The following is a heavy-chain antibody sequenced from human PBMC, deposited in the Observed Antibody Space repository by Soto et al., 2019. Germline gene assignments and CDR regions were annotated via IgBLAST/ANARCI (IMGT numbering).Heavy chain of an antibody. CDR2: INDGGDIT. CDR1: GFTFSSYA. Sequence: GGSLRLSCVASGFTFSSYAMSWVRQAPGKGLEWVSAINDGGDITFYADSVKGRFTISRDNSKNTLCLQMNSLRAEDTGLYFCAKEDIVISYMDVWGKGTTVTVSS. J-gene: IGHJ6*03. CDR3: AKEDIVISYMDV. V-gene: IGHV3-23*01. D-gene: IGHD5-12*01.